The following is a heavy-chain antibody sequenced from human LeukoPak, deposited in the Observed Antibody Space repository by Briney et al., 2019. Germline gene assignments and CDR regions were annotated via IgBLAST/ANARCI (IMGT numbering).Heavy chain of an antibody. CDR1: GGSISSGDYY. CDR2: IYYSGST. D-gene: IGHD3-22*01. Sequence: SETLSLTCTASGGSISSGDYYWSWIRQPPGKGLEWIGYIYYSGSTSYNPSLKSRVTISVDTSKNQFSLKLSSVTAADTAVYYCARDARITMIVSDDAFDMWGQGTMVTVSS. J-gene: IGHJ3*02. CDR3: ARDARITMIVSDDAFDM. V-gene: IGHV4-30-4*01.